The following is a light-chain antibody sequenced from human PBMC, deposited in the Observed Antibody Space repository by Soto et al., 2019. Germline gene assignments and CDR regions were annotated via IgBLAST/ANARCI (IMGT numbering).Light chain of an antibody. V-gene: IGLV2-11*01. Sequence: QSVLTQPRSVSGSPGQSVTISCTGTSGDVGGYNYVSWYQEHPGKAPKLMIYDVSKRPSGVPDRFSGSKSGNTASLTISGLQAEDEAEYYCCSYAGSDTHYVFGTGTQLTVL. CDR3: CSYAGSDTHYV. CDR2: DVS. CDR1: SGDVGGYNY. J-gene: IGLJ1*01.